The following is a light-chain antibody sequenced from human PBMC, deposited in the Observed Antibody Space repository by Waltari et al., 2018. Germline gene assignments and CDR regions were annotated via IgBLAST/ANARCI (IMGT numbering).Light chain of an antibody. CDR3: CSYAGSYTFDVV. Sequence: QSALTHPRSVSGSPGHSVTISCTGSSCDVGHYNYVSWYHPQPGTAPKRMIDDVARRPPGVPDRFSGSKSGNTASLTISGLQSEDEADYYCCSYAGSYTFDVVFGRETRLTDL. CDR1: SCDVGHYNY. V-gene: IGLV2-11*01. J-gene: IGLJ2*01. CDR2: DVA.